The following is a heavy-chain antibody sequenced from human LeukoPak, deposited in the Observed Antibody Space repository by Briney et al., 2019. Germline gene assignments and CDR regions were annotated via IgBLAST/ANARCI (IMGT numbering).Heavy chain of an antibody. J-gene: IGHJ5*02. CDR1: GGSLSVYY. D-gene: IGHD3-3*01. V-gene: IGHV4-59*01. Sequence: SETLSLTCTVSGGSLSVYYWSWIRQPPGKGLEWIGYIYYSGSSNYNPSLKSRVTISVDTSKNQFSLRLSSVTAADTAVYYCARDLGVARGGSWFDPWGQGTLVTVSS. CDR2: IYYSGSS. CDR3: ARDLGVARGGSWFDP.